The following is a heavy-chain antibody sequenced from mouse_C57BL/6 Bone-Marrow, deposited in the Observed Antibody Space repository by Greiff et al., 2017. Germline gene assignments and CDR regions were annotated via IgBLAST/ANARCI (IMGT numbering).Heavy chain of an antibody. CDR2: FYPGSGSI. Sequence: QVQLQQSGAELVKPGASVKLSCKASGYTFTEYTIHWVNQRPGQGLEWIGWFYPGSGSIKYNENFKDKATLTADKSSSTVYMELSRLTSEDSAVYFCARHEGSYYYGNGYFDVWGTGTTVTVSS. J-gene: IGHJ1*03. CDR3: ARHEGSYYYGNGYFDV. V-gene: IGHV1-62-2*01. CDR1: GYTFTEYT. D-gene: IGHD1-1*01.